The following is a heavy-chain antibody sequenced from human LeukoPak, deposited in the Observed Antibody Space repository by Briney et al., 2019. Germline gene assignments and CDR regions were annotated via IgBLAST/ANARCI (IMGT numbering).Heavy chain of an antibody. D-gene: IGHD2-15*01. CDR2: IIPIFGTA. Sequence: SVKVSCKASGGTFSSYAISWVRQAPGQGLEWMGGIIPIFGTANYAQKFQGRVTITTDESTSTAYMELSSLRPEDTAVYYCASLVDGDYFDYWGQGTLVTVSS. V-gene: IGHV1-69*05. CDR3: ASLVDGDYFDY. CDR1: GGTFSSYA. J-gene: IGHJ4*02.